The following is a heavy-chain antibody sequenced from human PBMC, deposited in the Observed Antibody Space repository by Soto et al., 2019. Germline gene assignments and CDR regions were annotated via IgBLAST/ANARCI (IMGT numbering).Heavy chain of an antibody. CDR1: GFTFSTYA. V-gene: IGHV3-23*01. Sequence: EVQLLESGGGLIQPGGSLRLSCAASGFTFSTYAISWVRQAPGKGLALVSTISATGARTYYAESVKGRFTVSRDDSKNTLFLHINSLRVEHTALYYCAKPLSPWHASGDFDYWGQGTLVTVSS. CDR3: AKPLSPWHASGDFDY. D-gene: IGHD3-10*01. CDR2: ISATGART. J-gene: IGHJ4*02.